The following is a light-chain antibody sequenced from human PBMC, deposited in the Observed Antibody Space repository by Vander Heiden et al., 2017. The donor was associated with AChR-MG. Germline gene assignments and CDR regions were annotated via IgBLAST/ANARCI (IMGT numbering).Light chain of an antibody. Sequence: SVLTQPPSASGTPGPRVTISLSGSSSNVGSNTVNWYQQLPGTAPKLLIYSNNQRPSGVPDRFSGSKSGTSASLAISGLQSEDEADYYCAAWDDSLNGPVVFGGGTKLTVL. CDR3: AAWDDSLNGPVV. CDR1: SSNVGSNT. CDR2: SNN. V-gene: IGLV1-44*01. J-gene: IGLJ2*01.